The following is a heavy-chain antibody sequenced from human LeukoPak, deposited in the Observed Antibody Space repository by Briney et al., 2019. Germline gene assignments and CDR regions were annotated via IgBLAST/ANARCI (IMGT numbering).Heavy chain of an antibody. J-gene: IGHJ4*02. CDR3: ARAVPATAIGRFDY. CDR2: ISAYNGNT. CDR1: GYTFTTYG. Sequence: GASVNVSCKASGYTFTTYGISWVRQAPGQGLEWMGWISAYNGNTNYAQKVQGRVTMTTDTSTSTAYMELRSLRSDDTAVYYCARAVPATAIGRFDYWGQGTLVTVSS. D-gene: IGHD2-2*01. V-gene: IGHV1-18*01.